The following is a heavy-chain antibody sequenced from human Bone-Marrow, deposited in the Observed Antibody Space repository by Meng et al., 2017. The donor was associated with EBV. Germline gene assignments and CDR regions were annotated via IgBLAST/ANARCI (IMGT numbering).Heavy chain of an antibody. J-gene: IGHJ4*02. Sequence: GQLLESGPGLVKPSETLSLTCTVSGGSVSSGSYYWSWIRQPPGKGLEWIGYIYYSGSTNYNPSLKSRVTISVDTSKNQFSLKLSSVTAADTAVYYCARRRLQFGYFDYWGQGTLVTVSS. CDR2: IYYSGST. CDR1: GGSVSSGSYY. D-gene: IGHD5-24*01. V-gene: IGHV4-61*01. CDR3: ARRRLQFGYFDY.